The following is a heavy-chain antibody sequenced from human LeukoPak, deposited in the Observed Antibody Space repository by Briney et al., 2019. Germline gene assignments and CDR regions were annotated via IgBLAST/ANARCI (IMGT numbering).Heavy chain of an antibody. Sequence: GGSLRLSCAASGFIFSNYSVNWVRQAPGKGLEWVGRIKSKTDGGTTDYAAPVKGRFTISRDDSENTLYLQVNSLKTEDTAVYYCTRIFRTAHFDYWGQGTPVTVSS. CDR1: GFIFSNYS. CDR3: TRIFRTAHFDY. CDR2: IKSKTDGGTT. J-gene: IGHJ4*02. V-gene: IGHV3-15*07. D-gene: IGHD2/OR15-2a*01.